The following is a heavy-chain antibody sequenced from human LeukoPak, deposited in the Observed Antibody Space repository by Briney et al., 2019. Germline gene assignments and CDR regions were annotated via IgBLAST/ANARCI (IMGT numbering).Heavy chain of an antibody. V-gene: IGHV4-4*02. CDR3: ARDGRMGYSYGYRWFDY. D-gene: IGHD5-18*01. CDR1: GGSISSSNW. Sequence: SETLSLTCAVSGGSISSSNWWSWVRQPPGKGLEWIGAIYQSGSTNYNPSLKSRVTISVDKSRNQFSLKLSSVTAADTAVYYCARDGRMGYSYGYRWFDYWGQGTLVTVSS. J-gene: IGHJ4*02. CDR2: IYQSGST.